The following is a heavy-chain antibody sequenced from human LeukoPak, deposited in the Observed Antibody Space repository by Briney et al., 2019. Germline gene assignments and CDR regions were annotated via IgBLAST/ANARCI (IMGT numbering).Heavy chain of an antibody. CDR1: GGSITSLY. J-gene: IGHJ6*02. CDR3: VRSATIAVFRYGMDV. CDR2: VHHTGVT. Sequence: SETLSLTCSVSGGSITSLYWSWVRQPPGKGLEYVGYVHHTGVTNYNPSLRGRVTVSMDASKNQFYLKLNSVTAADTAVYYCVRSATIAVFRYGMDVWGQGTTVTVSS. D-gene: IGHD5-24*01. V-gene: IGHV4-59*11.